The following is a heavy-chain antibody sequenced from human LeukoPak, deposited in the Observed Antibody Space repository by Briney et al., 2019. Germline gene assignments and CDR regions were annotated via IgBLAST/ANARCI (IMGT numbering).Heavy chain of an antibody. D-gene: IGHD6-19*01. CDR2: TYYKSKWYT. V-gene: IGHV6-1*01. Sequence: SQTLSVTCAISGESVSGKNGAWNWIRQSPSRGLEWLGRTYYKSKWYTDYAVSMNGRITIDADTSKNQFSLQLNSVTPDDTAVYYCARDEGTSGWHTFDYWGQGTLVTVSS. CDR1: GESVSGKNGA. CDR3: ARDEGTSGWHTFDY. J-gene: IGHJ4*02.